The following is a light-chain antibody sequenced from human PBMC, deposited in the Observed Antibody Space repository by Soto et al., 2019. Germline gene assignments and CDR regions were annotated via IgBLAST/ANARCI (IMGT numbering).Light chain of an antibody. CDR3: QQRSNWPPIT. Sequence: EIVLTQSPVTLSLSPGERAILSCRASKSVSSYLAWYQQKPGQAPRLLIYDASNRATGIPARFSGSGSGTDFTLTIDNLEPEDFAIYYCQQRSNWPPITCGQGKQLGNK. J-gene: IGKJ5*01. V-gene: IGKV3-11*01. CDR2: DAS. CDR1: KSVSSY.